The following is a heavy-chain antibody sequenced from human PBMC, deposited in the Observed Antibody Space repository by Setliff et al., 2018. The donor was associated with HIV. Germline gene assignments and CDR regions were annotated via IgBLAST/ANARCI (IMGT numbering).Heavy chain of an antibody. CDR1: GFTFGDYA. D-gene: IGHD3-22*01. J-gene: IGHJ4*02. V-gene: IGHV3-49*04. CDR2: IRSKAYGGTT. Sequence: GSLRLSCTASGFTFGDYAMSWVRQAPGKGLGWVGFIRSKAYGGTTEYAASVKGRFTIPRDDSKRIAYLQMNSLKTEDTAVYYCQTNYYDTSGYYYEARNYFEYWGQGTLVTVSS. CDR3: QTNYYDTSGYYYEARNYFEY.